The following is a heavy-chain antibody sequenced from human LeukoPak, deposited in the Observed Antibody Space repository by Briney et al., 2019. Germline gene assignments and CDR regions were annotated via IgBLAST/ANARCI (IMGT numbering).Heavy chain of an antibody. CDR2: IYYSGST. CDR3: AREATVTTDWFDP. CDR1: GGSISSYY. J-gene: IGHJ5*02. V-gene: IGHV4-59*12. Sequence: SETLSLTCTVSGGSISSYYWSWIRQPPGKGLEWIGYIYYSGSTYYNPSLKSRVTISVDTSKNQFSLKLSSVTAADTAVYYCAREATVTTDWFDPWGQGTLVTVSS. D-gene: IGHD4-11*01.